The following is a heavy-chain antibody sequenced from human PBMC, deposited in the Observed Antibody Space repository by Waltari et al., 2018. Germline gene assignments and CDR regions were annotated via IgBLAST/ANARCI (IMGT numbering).Heavy chain of an antibody. V-gene: IGHV3-21*02. CDR2: ISGSSARCF. D-gene: IGHD1-26*01. Sequence: DVQLVESGGGLVKPGGSLRLSCEGCGFSITTYRMNWVRLGPGKGREWASFISGSSARCFYYADSGKGRFNVPRDNDKNSLYLQMNNLRAEDTALYYCARIRGTLGHYYAMDVWGHGTTVTVSS. CDR3: ARIRGTLGHYYAMDV. CDR1: GFSITTYR. J-gene: IGHJ6*02.